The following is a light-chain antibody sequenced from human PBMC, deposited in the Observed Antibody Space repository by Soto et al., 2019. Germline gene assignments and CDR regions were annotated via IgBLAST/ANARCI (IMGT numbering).Light chain of an antibody. Sequence: DIQMTQSPSSLSASVGDRVTITCRASQSISSYLNWYQQKPGKAPKLLIYTASSLQSGVPSRFSRSRSGTDFTLTISSLQPEDFATYYCQQSYSSRPFGQGTKVEIK. CDR3: QQSYSSRP. J-gene: IGKJ1*01. CDR1: QSISSY. CDR2: TAS. V-gene: IGKV1-39*01.